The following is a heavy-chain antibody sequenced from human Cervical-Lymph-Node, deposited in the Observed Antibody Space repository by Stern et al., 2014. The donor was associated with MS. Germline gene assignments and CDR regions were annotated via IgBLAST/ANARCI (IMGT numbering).Heavy chain of an antibody. D-gene: IGHD2-2*01. CDR2: IRTGSHYI. Sequence: EVQLVKSGGGLVKPGGSLRLSCAASGFTFSTYSMNWVRQAPGKGLEWVSSIRTGSHYIYNADSVKGRFTVARDNAKSSLYLQMNSLRAEDTAVYYCARVHCSSTSCKTGDHYFYGMDVWGQGTTVTVSS. CDR3: ARVHCSSTSCKTGDHYFYGMDV. J-gene: IGHJ6*02. V-gene: IGHV3-21*02. CDR1: GFTFSTYS.